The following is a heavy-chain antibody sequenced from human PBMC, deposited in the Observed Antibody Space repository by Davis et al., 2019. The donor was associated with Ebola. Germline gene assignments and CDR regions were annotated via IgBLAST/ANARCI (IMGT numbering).Heavy chain of an antibody. CDR1: GGSISRTKW. V-gene: IGHV4-4*02. J-gene: IGHJ4*02. D-gene: IGHD1-26*01. CDR2: VYHSGTT. CDR3: AKDSYSGSYVSLDN. Sequence: MPSETLSLTCAVSGGSISRTKWWSWVRQPPGEGLEWIGEVYHSGTTNYNPSLKSRVTISVDKSNNQFSLKLSSVTAADTAVYYCAKDSYSGSYVSLDNWGQGILVTVSS.